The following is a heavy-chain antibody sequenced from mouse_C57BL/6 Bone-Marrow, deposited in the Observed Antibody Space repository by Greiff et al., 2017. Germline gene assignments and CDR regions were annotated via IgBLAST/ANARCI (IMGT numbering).Heavy chain of an antibody. V-gene: IGHV1-81*01. Sequence: LVESGAELARPGASVKLSCKASGYTFTSYGISWVKQRTGQGLEWIGEIYPRSGNTYYNEKFKGKATLTADKSSSTAYMELRSLTSEDSAVYFCAREKNYDGFDYWGQGTTLTVSS. D-gene: IGHD2-3*01. CDR1: GYTFTSYG. J-gene: IGHJ2*01. CDR2: IYPRSGNT. CDR3: AREKNYDGFDY.